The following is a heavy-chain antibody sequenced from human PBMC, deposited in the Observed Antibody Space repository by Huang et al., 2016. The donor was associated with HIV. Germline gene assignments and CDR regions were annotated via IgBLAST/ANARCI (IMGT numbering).Heavy chain of an antibody. D-gene: IGHD2-21*01. CDR2: INPNSGGT. V-gene: IGHV1-2*02. J-gene: IGHJ1*01. CDR1: GYTFTGYY. CDR3: AKAGRVIVGAREFFQH. Sequence: QVQLVQSGAEVGEPGASVNVSCKASGYTFTGYYIHWVRQAPGQGLEWMGGINPNSGGTNYAQKLQGRVTMTRDTSINTAYMELSRLRSDDTAVYYCAKAGRVIVGAREFFQHWGQGTLVIVSS.